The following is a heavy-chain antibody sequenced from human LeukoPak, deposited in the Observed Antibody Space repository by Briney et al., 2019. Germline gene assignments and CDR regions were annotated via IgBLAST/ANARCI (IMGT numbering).Heavy chain of an antibody. Sequence: SETLSLTCTVSGGSISNSDYYWGWIRQPPGKGLEWIANIYYSGSIYYNPSLKSRVTISVDTSKNQFSLKLSSVTAADTAVYYCARGRTPSIIRRADIWGQGTMVTVSS. CDR2: IYYSGSI. D-gene: IGHD3-3*01. V-gene: IGHV4-39*07. CDR3: ARGRTPSIIRRADI. J-gene: IGHJ3*02. CDR1: GGSISNSDYY.